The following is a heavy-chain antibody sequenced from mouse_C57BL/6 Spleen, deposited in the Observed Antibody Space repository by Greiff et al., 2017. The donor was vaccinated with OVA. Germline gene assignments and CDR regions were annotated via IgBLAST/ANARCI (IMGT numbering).Heavy chain of an antibody. V-gene: IGHV14-3*01. CDR1: GFNIKNTY. CDR2: IDPANGNT. J-gene: IGHJ3*01. D-gene: IGHD2-4*01. CDR3: ARPIYYDYSWFAY. Sequence: VQLKESVAELVRPGASVKLSCTASGFNIKNTYMHWVKQRPEQGLEWIGRIDPANGNTKYAPKFQGKATITADTSSNTAYLQLSSLTSEDTAIYYCARPIYYDYSWFAYWGQGTLVTVSA.